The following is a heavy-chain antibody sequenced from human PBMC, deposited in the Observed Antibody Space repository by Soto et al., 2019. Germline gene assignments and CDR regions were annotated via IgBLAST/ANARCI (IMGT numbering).Heavy chain of an antibody. CDR1: VFTFSSYS. D-gene: IGHD5-12*01. V-gene: IGHV3-48*02. CDR3: ARGGYSGYEDYYYYGMDV. Sequence: GGSLRLSCAASVFTFSSYSMNWVRQAPGKGLEWVSYISSSSITIYYADSVKGRFTISRDNAKNSLYLQMNSLRDEDTTVYYCARGGYSGYEDYYYYGMDVWGQGTTVTVSS. CDR2: ISSSSITI. J-gene: IGHJ6*02.